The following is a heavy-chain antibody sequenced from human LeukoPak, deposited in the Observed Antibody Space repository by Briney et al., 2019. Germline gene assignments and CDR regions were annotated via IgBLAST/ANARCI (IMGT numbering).Heavy chain of an antibody. CDR3: ARDLAWGAFDY. D-gene: IGHD7-27*01. CDR2: ISGSGGST. Sequence: GGSLRLSCAASGFTFSSYGMSWVRQAPGKGLEWVSAISGSGGSTYYADSVKGRFTISRDNSKNTLSLQMNSLRVEDTAVYYCARDLAWGAFDYWGQGTLVTVSS. J-gene: IGHJ4*02. V-gene: IGHV3-23*01. CDR1: GFTFSSYG.